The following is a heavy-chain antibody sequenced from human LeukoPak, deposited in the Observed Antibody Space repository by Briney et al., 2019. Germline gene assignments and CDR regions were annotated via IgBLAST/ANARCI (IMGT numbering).Heavy chain of an antibody. V-gene: IGHV4-30-4*01. CDR2: IYYSGST. J-gene: IGHJ4*02. CDR1: GGSISSGDYY. Sequence: SETLSLTSTVSGGSISSGDYYWSWIRQPPGKGLEWIGYIYYSGSTYYNPSLKSRVTISVDTSKNQFSLKLSSVTAADTAVYYCARGHYYGSGLFDYWGQGTLVTVSS. D-gene: IGHD3-10*01. CDR3: ARGHYYGSGLFDY.